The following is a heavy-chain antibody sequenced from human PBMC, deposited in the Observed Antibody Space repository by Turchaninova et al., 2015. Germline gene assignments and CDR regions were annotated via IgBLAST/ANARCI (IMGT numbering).Heavy chain of an antibody. CDR2: IKEDGGKK. V-gene: IGHV3-7*03. Sequence: EVQLVESGGGLVQPGGSLRLSCAASGFTFSSYWMNWVRQAPGRGLEWVANIKEDGGKKNFGDSVKGRFTIPRDNAKNSLYLQMNSLRAEDTALYYCARGARSWYGVDYWGQGALVNISS. CDR1: GFTFSSYW. CDR3: ARGARSWYGVDY. D-gene: IGHD6-13*01. J-gene: IGHJ4*02.